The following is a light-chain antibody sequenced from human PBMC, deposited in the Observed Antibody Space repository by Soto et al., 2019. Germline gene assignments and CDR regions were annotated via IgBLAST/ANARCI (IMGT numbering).Light chain of an antibody. CDR3: CSYAGSFSVI. V-gene: IGLV2-23*01. CDR1: HSDVGSYNL. J-gene: IGLJ2*01. Sequence: SALTQPASVSGSPGQSITISCTGTHSDVGSYNLVSWYQQHPGKAPKLIIYEDSKRPSGVSNRFSGSKSGYTASLTISGLEAEDEADYYCCSYAGSFSVIFGGGTKLTVL. CDR2: EDS.